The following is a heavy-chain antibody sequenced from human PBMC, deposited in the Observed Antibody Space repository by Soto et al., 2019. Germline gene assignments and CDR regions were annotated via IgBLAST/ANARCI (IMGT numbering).Heavy chain of an antibody. CDR1: GYSFTSYW. Sequence: SGESLKISCKGSGYSFTSYWISWVRQMPGKGLEWMGRIDPSDSYTNYSPSFQGHVTISADKSISTAYLQWSSLKASDTAMYYCARHPKSGYCSSTSCYTGYYYGMDVWGQGTTVTVSS. CDR2: IDPSDSYT. J-gene: IGHJ6*02. D-gene: IGHD2-2*02. CDR3: ARHPKSGYCSSTSCYTGYYYGMDV. V-gene: IGHV5-10-1*01.